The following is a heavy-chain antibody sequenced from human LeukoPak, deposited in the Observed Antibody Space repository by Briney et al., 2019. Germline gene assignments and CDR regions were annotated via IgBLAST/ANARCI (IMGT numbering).Heavy chain of an antibody. CDR3: ARDQVELGLDP. CDR2: INPSGGST. Sequence: ASVKVSRKASGYTFTSYYMHWVRQAPGQGLEWMRIINPSGGSTSYAQKFQGRVTMTRDTSTSTVYMELSSLRSEDTAVYYCARDQVELGLDPWGQGTLVTVSS. CDR1: GYTFTSYY. J-gene: IGHJ5*02. V-gene: IGHV1-46*01. D-gene: IGHD1-7*01.